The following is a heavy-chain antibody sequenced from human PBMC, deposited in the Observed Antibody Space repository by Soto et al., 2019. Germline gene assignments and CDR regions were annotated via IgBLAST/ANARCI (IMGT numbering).Heavy chain of an antibody. Sequence: VASVKVSCKASGYTFTSYGISWVRQAPGQGLEWMGWISAYNGNTNYAQKLQGRVTMTTDTSTTTAYLQLRSLRSDDTAVYYCAREIWSRSGPHNFFDEWCQGTLVTVSS. J-gene: IGHJ4*02. V-gene: IGHV1-18*01. CDR3: AREIWSRSGPHNFFDE. D-gene: IGHD6-25*01. CDR2: ISAYNGNT. CDR1: GYTFTSYG.